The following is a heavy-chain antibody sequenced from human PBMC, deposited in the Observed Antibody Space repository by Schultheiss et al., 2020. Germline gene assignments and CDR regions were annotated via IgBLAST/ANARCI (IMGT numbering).Heavy chain of an antibody. V-gene: IGHV4-59*01. J-gene: IGHJ6*03. CDR2: IYYSGST. CDR1: GGSISSYY. D-gene: IGHD3-3*01. Sequence: SETLSLTCTVSGGSISSYYWSWIRQPPGKGLEWIGYIYYSGSTNYNPSLKSRVTISVDTSKNQFSLKLSSVTAADTAVYYCARGTIYYYYYYMDVWGKGTTVTVS. CDR3: ARGTIYYYYYYMDV.